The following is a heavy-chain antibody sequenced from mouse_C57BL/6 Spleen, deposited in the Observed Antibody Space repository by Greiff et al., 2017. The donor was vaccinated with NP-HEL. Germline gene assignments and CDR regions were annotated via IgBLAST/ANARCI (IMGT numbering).Heavy chain of an antibody. Sequence: QVQLQQSGAELVRPGTSVKVSCKASGYAFTNYLIEWVKQRPGQGLEWIGVINPGSGGTNYNEKFKGKATLTADKSSSTAYMQLSSLTSEDSAVYFCASGGGRWAWFAYWGQGTLVTVSA. D-gene: IGHD1-1*02. J-gene: IGHJ3*01. CDR3: ASGGGRWAWFAY. CDR1: GYAFTNYL. V-gene: IGHV1-54*01. CDR2: INPGSGGT.